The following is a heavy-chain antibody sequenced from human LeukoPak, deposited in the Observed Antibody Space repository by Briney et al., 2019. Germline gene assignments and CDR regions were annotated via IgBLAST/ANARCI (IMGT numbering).Heavy chain of an antibody. D-gene: IGHD5-12*01. J-gene: IGHJ4*02. V-gene: IGHV3-7*03. CDR3: ARDGMATINS. CDR2: IKQDGSEK. Sequence: GGSLRLSCAASGFIFSTYWMSWVRQAPGKGLQWVANIKQDGSEKYYVASVKGRFTIFRDNAKKSLYLQMNSLRAEDTAVYYCARDGMATINSWGQGTVVTVSS. CDR1: GFIFSTYW.